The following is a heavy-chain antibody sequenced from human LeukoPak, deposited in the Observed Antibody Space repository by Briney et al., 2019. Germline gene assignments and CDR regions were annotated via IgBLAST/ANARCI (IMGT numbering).Heavy chain of an antibody. Sequence: GGSLRLSCAASGFTFSSYWMNWARQAPGKGLEWVAKIKQDGSEKYYVDSVKGRFTISRDNAKNSLYPQMNSLRAEDTALYYCARVSYYPHDAFDIWGQGTMVTVSS. V-gene: IGHV3-7*01. D-gene: IGHD1-26*01. J-gene: IGHJ3*02. CDR1: GFTFSSYW. CDR3: ARVSYYPHDAFDI. CDR2: IKQDGSEK.